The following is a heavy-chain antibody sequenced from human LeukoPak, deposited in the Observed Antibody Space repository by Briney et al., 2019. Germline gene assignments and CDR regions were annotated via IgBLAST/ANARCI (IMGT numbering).Heavy chain of an antibody. CDR3: VRAGWFGSGSYVDS. V-gene: IGHV4-34*01. D-gene: IGHD3-10*01. CDR2: ITHTGSA. Sequence: SETLSLTCAVYGGSFSGYYWSWIRQSPGKGLKWIGEITHTGSAHYNPSLESRVTISVDTSKNQFSLRMSSVTAADTAVYYCVRAGWFGSGSYVDSWSQGTLVTVSS. CDR1: GGSFSGYY. J-gene: IGHJ4*02.